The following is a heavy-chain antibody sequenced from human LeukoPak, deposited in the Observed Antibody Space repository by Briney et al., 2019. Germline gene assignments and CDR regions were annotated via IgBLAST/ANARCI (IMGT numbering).Heavy chain of an antibody. CDR3: ARVQQMATIDAFDI. Sequence: KAGGSLRLSCAASGFTFSSYSMNWVRQAPGKGLEWVSSISSSSSYIYYADSVKGRSTISRDNAKNSLYLQMNSLRAEDTALYYCARVQQMATIDAFDIWGQGTMVTVSS. V-gene: IGHV3-21*04. J-gene: IGHJ3*02. D-gene: IGHD5-24*01. CDR1: GFTFSSYS. CDR2: ISSSSSYI.